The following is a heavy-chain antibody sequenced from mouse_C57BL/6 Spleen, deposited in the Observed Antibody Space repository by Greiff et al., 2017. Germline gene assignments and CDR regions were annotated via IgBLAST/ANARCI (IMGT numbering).Heavy chain of an antibody. CDR1: GFSLTSYG. D-gene: IGHD1-1*01. CDR2: IWRGGST. CDR3: AKNRDYGSSYGYFDY. Sequence: VKLQQSGPGLVQPSQSLSITCTVSGFSLTSYGVHWVRQSPGKGLEWLGVIWRGGSTDYNAAFMSRLSITKDNSKSQVFFKMNSLQADDTAIYYCAKNRDYGSSYGYFDYWGQGTTLTVSS. J-gene: IGHJ2*01. V-gene: IGHV2-5*01.